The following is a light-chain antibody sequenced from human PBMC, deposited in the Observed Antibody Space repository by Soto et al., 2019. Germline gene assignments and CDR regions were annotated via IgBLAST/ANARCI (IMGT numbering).Light chain of an antibody. Sequence: QSALTQPASVSGSPGQSITISCTGTSSDVGGYNYVSWYQQHPGKAPKFMIYEVSNRPSGVSNRFSGSKSGNTASLTISGLQAEDEADYYCSSYTSNIGVLFGGGTKLTVL. CDR2: EVS. CDR1: SSDVGGYNY. CDR3: SSYTSNIGVL. V-gene: IGLV2-14*01. J-gene: IGLJ2*01.